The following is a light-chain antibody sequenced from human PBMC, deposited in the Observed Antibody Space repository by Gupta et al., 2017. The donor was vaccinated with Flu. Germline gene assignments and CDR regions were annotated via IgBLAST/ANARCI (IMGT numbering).Light chain of an antibody. Sequence: QSVLTPPPSASGTPGQRVTLSCSRTSPKIGSNTVNCDHQLPGTQPNLLIVCNNQRPSGVPDRFLCYTSGTYASPETIALQAEEEADDYWADSDASRNGVVFGGGTKLTVL. V-gene: IGLV1-44*01. J-gene: IGLJ2*01. CDR1: SPKIGSNT. CDR2: CNN. CDR3: ADSDASRNGVV.